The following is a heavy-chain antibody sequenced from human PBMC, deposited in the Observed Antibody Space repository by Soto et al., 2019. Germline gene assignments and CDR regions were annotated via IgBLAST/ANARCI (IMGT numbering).Heavy chain of an antibody. CDR2: IYPGDHET. J-gene: IGHJ4*02. Sequence: PGESLKISCRCSGYTFPNFWIAWVRHLPGKGLEWMGIIYPGDHETRYSPSFHGKVTISDDKSINTAYLQWSSLEASDSAFYYCARSPRSSPYFDYWGQGALVTVSS. V-gene: IGHV5-51*01. CDR3: ARSPRSSPYFDY. CDR1: GYTFPNFW. D-gene: IGHD6-13*01.